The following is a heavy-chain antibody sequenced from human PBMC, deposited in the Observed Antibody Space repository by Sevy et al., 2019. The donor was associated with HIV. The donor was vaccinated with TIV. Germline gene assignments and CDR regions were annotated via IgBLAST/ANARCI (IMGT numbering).Heavy chain of an antibody. CDR1: GFTFSSYW. V-gene: IGHV3-74*01. CDR2: INSDGSST. D-gene: IGHD5-12*01. Sequence: GGSLRLSCAASGFTFSSYWMHWVRQAPGKGLVWVSRINSDGSSTSYADSVKGRFTISRDNAKNTLYRQMNSMRAEDTAVYYCARDRAGEMATIDIYYYYGMDVWGQGTTVTVSS. CDR3: ARDRAGEMATIDIYYYYGMDV. J-gene: IGHJ6*02.